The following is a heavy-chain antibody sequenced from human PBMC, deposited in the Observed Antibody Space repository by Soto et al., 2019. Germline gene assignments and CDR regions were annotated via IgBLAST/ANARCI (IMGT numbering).Heavy chain of an antibody. V-gene: IGHV3-23*01. Sequence: GGSLRLSCTASGFAFSQYGMSWVRQAPGKGLEWVSSIRSFDYRTNYADSVKGRFTISRDNSKNTLSLQMNSLRAEDTAVYSCAKDVESGWYEAFDYWGPGTLVTVSS. CDR2: IRSFDYRT. CDR1: GFAFSQYG. J-gene: IGHJ4*02. CDR3: AKDVESGWYEAFDY. D-gene: IGHD6-19*01.